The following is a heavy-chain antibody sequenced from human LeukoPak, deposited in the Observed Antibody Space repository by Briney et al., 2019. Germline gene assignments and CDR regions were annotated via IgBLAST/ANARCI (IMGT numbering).Heavy chain of an antibody. CDR1: GFTFGDYA. D-gene: IGHD4-17*01. CDR2: IRSKAYGGTT. J-gene: IGHJ4*02. CDR3: STHGDYGYYLDY. V-gene: IGHV3-49*04. Sequence: QPGRSLRLSCTASGFTFGDYAMSWVRQAPGKGLEWVGFIRSKAYGGTTEYAASVKGRFTISRDDSKSIAYLQMNSLKTEDTAVYYCSTHGDYGYYLDYWGQGTLVTVSS.